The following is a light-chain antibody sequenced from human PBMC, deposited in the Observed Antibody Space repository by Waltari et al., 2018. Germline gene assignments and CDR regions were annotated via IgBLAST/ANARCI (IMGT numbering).Light chain of an antibody. V-gene: IGLV2-8*01. Sequence: QSALLPPPPSASASPGQSVTISCTGHISYIVTYDSVSWYQQPPGKAPKLIIYEVTKRPSGVPFRFSGSKSGNTASLTVSGLQADDEADYYCASYAGDNHLLFATGTKLTVL. CDR1: ISYIVTYDS. J-gene: IGLJ6*01. CDR2: EVT. CDR3: ASYAGDNHLL.